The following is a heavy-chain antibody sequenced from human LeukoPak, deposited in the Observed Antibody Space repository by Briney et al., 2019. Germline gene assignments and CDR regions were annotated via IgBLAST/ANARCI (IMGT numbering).Heavy chain of an antibody. D-gene: IGHD5-12*01. V-gene: IGHV3-21*01. CDR3: ARGGEFSGYEI. CDR1: GFTFSSYN. CDR2: ITSDSRYM. Sequence: GGSLRLSCAASGFTFSSYNMNWVRQAPGKGLEWVSSITSDSRYMYYADSVKGRFTISRDNAKNSLYLQMNSLRAEDTAVYYCARGGEFSGYEIWGQGTLVTVSS. J-gene: IGHJ4*02.